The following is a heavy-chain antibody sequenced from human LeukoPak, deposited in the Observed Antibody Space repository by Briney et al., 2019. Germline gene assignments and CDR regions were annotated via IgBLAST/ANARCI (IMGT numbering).Heavy chain of an antibody. Sequence: GASVKVSCKASGYTFTGYDINWVRQATGQGLEWMGWMNPNSGNTGYAQKFQGRVTMTRNTSISTAYMELSSLRSEDTAVYYCARGYCSGGSCPLDYWGQGTLVTVSS. CDR2: MNPNSGNT. D-gene: IGHD2-15*01. CDR3: ARGYCSGGSCPLDY. CDR1: GYTFTGYD. J-gene: IGHJ4*02. V-gene: IGHV1-8*01.